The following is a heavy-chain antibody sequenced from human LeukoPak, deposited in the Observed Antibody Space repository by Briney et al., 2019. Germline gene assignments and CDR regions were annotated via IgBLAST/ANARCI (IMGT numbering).Heavy chain of an antibody. V-gene: IGHV1-2*06. CDR3: PRTVAGDNDAFDI. Sequence: GASVKVSFKASGYTVTSYYMHWVRQAPGQGLEWMGRINPNSCGTNYAQKFQGRVTMTSDTSISTAYMELSRLRCHDTAVYYCPRTVAGDNDAFDIWGQGTMLTVSS. CDR2: INPNSCGT. D-gene: IGHD6-19*01. J-gene: IGHJ3*02. CDR1: GYTVTSYY.